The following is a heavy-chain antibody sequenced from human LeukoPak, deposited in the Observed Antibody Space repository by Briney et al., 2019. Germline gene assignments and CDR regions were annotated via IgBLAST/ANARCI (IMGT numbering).Heavy chain of an antibody. CDR2: IYYSGTT. D-gene: IGHD6-13*01. J-gene: IGHJ4*02. CDR3: ARRIAVPGSHYFDY. CDR1: GGSISSYY. Sequence: SETLSLTCTVSGGSISSYYWTWIRQPPGKGLEWVGFIYYSGTTNYNPSLKSRVTLSLDTSKNQFSLRLSSVTAADTAVYYCARRIAVPGSHYFDYWGQGTLVTVSS. V-gene: IGHV4-59*08.